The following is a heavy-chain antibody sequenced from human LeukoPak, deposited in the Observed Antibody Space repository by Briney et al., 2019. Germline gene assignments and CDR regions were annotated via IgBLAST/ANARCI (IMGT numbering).Heavy chain of an antibody. V-gene: IGHV1-2*06. CDR3: ARSNSSGWYPIDDFDY. J-gene: IGHJ4*02. D-gene: IGHD6-19*01. CDR2: INPNSGGT. CDR1: GYTFTSYD. Sequence: ASVKVSCKASGYTFTSYDINWVRQATGQGLEWMGRINPNSGGTNYAQKFQGRVTMTRDTSISTAYMELSRLRSDDTAVYYCARSNSSGWYPIDDFDYWGQGTLVTVSS.